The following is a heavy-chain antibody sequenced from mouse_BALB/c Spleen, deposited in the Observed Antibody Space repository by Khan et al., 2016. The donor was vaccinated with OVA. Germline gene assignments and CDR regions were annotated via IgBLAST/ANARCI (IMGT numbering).Heavy chain of an antibody. CDR3: TRGYYGDPFAY. V-gene: IGHV5-4*02. CDR1: GFTFSDYY. Sequence: EVELVESGGGLVKPGGSLKLSCEASGFTFSDYYMYWVRQSPEKRLEWVATISDGSTYIYYLDNVKGRFTISRDNAKNNLDLQMSSLKAEDTAMYYCTRGYYGDPFAYWGQGTLVTVS. D-gene: IGHD2-13*01. J-gene: IGHJ3*01. CDR2: ISDGSTYI.